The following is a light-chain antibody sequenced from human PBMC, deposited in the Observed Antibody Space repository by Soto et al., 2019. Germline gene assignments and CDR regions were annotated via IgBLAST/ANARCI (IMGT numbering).Light chain of an antibody. J-gene: IGKJ1*01. CDR2: KVS. Sequence: DVVMTQSPLSLPVTLGQPASISCRSSQSLVSSDGNTYLNWFQHRPGQSPRRLIYKVSIRTSGVPDRFSGSGSGTDFTLKISRVEAEDVGVYYCMQGTQLPPTFGQGTKVEIK. CDR1: QSLVSSDGNTY. V-gene: IGKV2-30*01. CDR3: MQGTQLPPT.